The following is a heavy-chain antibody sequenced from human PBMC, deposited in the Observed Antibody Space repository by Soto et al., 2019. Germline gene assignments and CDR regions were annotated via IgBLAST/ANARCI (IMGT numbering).Heavy chain of an antibody. D-gene: IGHD2-2*01. Sequence: ASVKVSCKASGYTFTKYYMHWVRQAPGQGLEWMGIISPTGDRTSYAQKFQGRVTMTRDMSTRTDYMELRSLRPEDTAVYYCARDTSDRSHTPFDYWGQGTLVTVSS. CDR2: ISPTGDRT. J-gene: IGHJ4*02. V-gene: IGHV1-46*01. CDR3: ARDTSDRSHTPFDY. CDR1: GYTFTKYY.